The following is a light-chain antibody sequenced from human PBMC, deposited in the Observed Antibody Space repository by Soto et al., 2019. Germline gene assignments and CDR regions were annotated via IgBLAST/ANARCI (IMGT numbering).Light chain of an antibody. J-gene: IGKJ1*01. Sequence: EIGLTQSPVTLSLSPGDRATLACRASQSVSRRYLGWYQQNPGQAPRLLMYGASIRAAGVTDRFSGSGSGTEFTLLLTRLEPEDFTVYYCHHYETFGQGTKVDVK. V-gene: IGKV3-20*01. CDR1: QSVSRRY. CDR2: GAS. CDR3: HHYET.